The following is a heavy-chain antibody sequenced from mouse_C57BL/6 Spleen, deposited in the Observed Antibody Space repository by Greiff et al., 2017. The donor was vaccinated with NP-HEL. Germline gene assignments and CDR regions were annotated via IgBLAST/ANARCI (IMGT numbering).Heavy chain of an antibody. V-gene: IGHV7-3*01. Sequence: EVQLVESGGGLVQPGGSLSLSCAASGFTFTDYYMSWVRQPPGKALEWLGFIRNKANGYTTEYSASVKGRFTISRDNSQSILYLQMNALRAEDSATYYCARYSWNAMDYWGQGTSVTVSS. CDR1: GFTFTDYY. J-gene: IGHJ4*01. CDR3: ARYSWNAMDY. CDR2: IRNKANGYTT.